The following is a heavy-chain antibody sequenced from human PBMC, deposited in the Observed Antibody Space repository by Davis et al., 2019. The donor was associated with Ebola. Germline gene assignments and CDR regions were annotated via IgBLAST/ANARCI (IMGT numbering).Heavy chain of an antibody. CDR1: GGSTSSNNYF. D-gene: IGHD4-17*01. Sequence: SETLSLTCIVSGGSTSSNNYFWSWIRQPPGKGLEWIGNIHYLGNTNYNPSLKSRVTMSVDTSKNQFSLKLSSVTAADTAVYYCARGNYGDYIVLYYYNMDVWGQGTTVTVSS. V-gene: IGHV4-61*01. J-gene: IGHJ6*02. CDR2: IHYLGNT. CDR3: ARGNYGDYIVLYYYNMDV.